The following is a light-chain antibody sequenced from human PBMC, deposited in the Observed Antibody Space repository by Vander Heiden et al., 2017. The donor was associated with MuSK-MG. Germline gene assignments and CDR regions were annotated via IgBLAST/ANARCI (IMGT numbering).Light chain of an antibody. Sequence: VLPQSPATLSLSPGERATLSCRASQSVSSYLAWYQQKPGQAPRLLIYDASNRATGIPARFSGSGSGTDFTLTISSLEPEDFAVYYCQQRSNWPLTFGGGTKVEIK. CDR3: QQRSNWPLT. CDR2: DAS. CDR1: QSVSSY. V-gene: IGKV3-11*01. J-gene: IGKJ4*01.